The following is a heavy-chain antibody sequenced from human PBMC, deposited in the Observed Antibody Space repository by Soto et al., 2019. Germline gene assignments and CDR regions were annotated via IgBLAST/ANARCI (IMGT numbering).Heavy chain of an antibody. V-gene: IGHV4-34*01. CDR2: ISHGGTT. J-gene: IGHJ4*02. CDR1: GGSFSDFY. CDR3: ARGHTRRTSLGRGSFIMGKHLAS. D-gene: IGHD3-10*01. Sequence: SENLCLTYAMFGGSFSDFYWTWIRQPPGKGLEWIGEISHGGTTKDNPSLRSRVTISVDTSKNQFSLNLTSVTAADTALYYCARGHTRRTSLGRGSFIMGKHLASWGQGTLVT.